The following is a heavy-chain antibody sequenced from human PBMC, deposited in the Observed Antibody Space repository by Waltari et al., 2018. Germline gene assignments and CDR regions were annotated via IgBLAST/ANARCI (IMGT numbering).Heavy chain of an antibody. D-gene: IGHD3-16*01. CDR3: ASLAGGPGGFDY. CDR1: GYTFTGYY. Sequence: QVQLVQSGAEVKKPGASVKVSCKASGYTFTGYYIPWVRQAPGQGHGLRGWINPNSGATNIAQKFQGGSTMTRAPSTSTASRGRSRLRSAHRPVFQGASLAGGPGGFDYWGQGTLVTVSS. V-gene: IGHV1-2*02. J-gene: IGHJ4*02. CDR2: INPNSGAT.